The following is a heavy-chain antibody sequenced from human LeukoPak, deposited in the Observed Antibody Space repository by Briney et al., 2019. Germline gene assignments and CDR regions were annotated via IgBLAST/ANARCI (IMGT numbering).Heavy chain of an antibody. D-gene: IGHD3-22*01. Sequence: GGSLRLSCAASGFTFSSYSMNWVRQAPGKGLEWVSYISSSSTIYYADSVKGRFTISRDNAKNSLYLQMNSLRAEDTAVYYCASDSSGYSSFDYWGQGTLVTVSS. CDR2: ISSSSTI. V-gene: IGHV3-48*01. J-gene: IGHJ4*02. CDR1: GFTFSSYS. CDR3: ASDSSGYSSFDY.